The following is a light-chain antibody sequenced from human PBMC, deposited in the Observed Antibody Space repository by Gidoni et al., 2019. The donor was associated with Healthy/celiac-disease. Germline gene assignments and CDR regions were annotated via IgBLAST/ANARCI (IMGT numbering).Light chain of an antibody. V-gene: IGKV1-39*01. Sequence: DIQMTQPPSSLSTSVGDRVTITCRASQSISSYLNWYQQKPGKAPKLLIYAASSLQSGVPSRFSGSGSGTDFTLTISSLQPEDIATYYCQQSYSTLYTFGQGTKLEIK. J-gene: IGKJ2*01. CDR3: QQSYSTLYT. CDR1: QSISSY. CDR2: AAS.